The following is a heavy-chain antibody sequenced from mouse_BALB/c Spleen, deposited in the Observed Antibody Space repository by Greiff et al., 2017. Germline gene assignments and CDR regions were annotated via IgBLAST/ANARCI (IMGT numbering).Heavy chain of an antibody. CDR1: GYTFTDYN. CDR3: ARGDYGSSSPYAMDY. J-gene: IGHJ4*01. D-gene: IGHD1-1*01. V-gene: IGHV1-18*01. Sequence: EVQLQQSGPELVKPGASVKIPCKASGYTFTDYNMDWVKQSHGKSLEWIGDINPNNGGTIYNQKFKGKATLTVDKSSSTAYMELRSLTSEDTAVYYCARGDYGSSSPYAMDYWGQGTSVTVSS. CDR2: INPNNGGT.